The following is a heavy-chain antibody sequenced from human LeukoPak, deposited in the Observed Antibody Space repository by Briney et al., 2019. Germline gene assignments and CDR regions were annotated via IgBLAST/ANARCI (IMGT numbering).Heavy chain of an antibody. CDR2: FDPEDGET. V-gene: IGHV1-24*01. CDR1: GYTLTELS. CDR3: ATSPRWETIPVY. J-gene: IGHJ4*02. D-gene: IGHD1-26*01. Sequence: ASVKVSCKVSGYTLTELSMHWVRQAPGKGLEWMGGFDPEDGETIYAQKFQGRVTMTEDTSTDTAYMELSSLRSEDTAVYYCATSPRWETIPVYWGQGTLVTVSS.